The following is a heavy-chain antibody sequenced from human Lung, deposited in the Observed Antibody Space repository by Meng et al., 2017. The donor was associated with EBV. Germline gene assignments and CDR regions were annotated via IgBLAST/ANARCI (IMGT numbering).Heavy chain of an antibody. D-gene: IGHD3-22*01. CDR2: IYYSGST. J-gene: IGHJ4*02. CDR3: ARGLWYYDRGGYFDN. CDR1: GGSISSYY. V-gene: IGHV4-59*06. Sequence: QVQLQESGPGLVKPSETLSLTCTVSGGSISSYYWSWIRQHPEKGLEWIGYIYYSGSTYYKPSLKSRLTISVDTSKNQLSLRLSSVTAADTAVYYCARGLWYYDRGGYFDNWGRGTLVTVSS.